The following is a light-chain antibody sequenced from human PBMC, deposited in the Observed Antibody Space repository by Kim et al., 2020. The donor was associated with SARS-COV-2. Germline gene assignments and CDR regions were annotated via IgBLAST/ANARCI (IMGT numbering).Light chain of an antibody. J-gene: IGKJ4*01. CDR2: DAS. CDR3: QQVSNWPLT. V-gene: IGKV3-11*01. CDR1: QSVGTY. Sequence: EIVLTQSPGMLSLSPGERATLSCRASQSVGTYLAWYQHKRGQPPRLLIYDASKRATGIPARFSGSGSGTDFTLTISSLEPEDFAVYFCQQVSNWPLTFGGGTKLEI.